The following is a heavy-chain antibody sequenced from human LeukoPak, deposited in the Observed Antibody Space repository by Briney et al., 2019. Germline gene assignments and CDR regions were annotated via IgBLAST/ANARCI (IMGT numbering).Heavy chain of an antibody. D-gene: IGHD6-19*01. CDR1: GDSISNYC. CDR3: ARGGGAGYYYYYYYMDV. CDR2: MYYTGST. V-gene: IGHV4-59*13. Sequence: SETLSLTCTVSGDSISNYCWSWIRQPPGKGLEWIAYMYYTGSTKYNPSLKSRVTISVDTSKNQFSLRLSSVTAADTALYYCARGGGAGYYYYYYYMDVWGKGTTVTVSS. J-gene: IGHJ6*03.